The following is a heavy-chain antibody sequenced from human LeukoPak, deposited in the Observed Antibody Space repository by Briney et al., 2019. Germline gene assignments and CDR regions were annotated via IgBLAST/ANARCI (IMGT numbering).Heavy chain of an antibody. D-gene: IGHD1-26*01. Sequence: SVKVSCKASGYTFTNYDINWVRQATGQGLEWMGWMNPKNNNAGYAQKFQGRVTMTRDTSVSTAYMELSSLRSEDTAVYYCARGLGAGATNYFDPWGQGTPVIVSS. V-gene: IGHV1-8*01. J-gene: IGHJ5*02. CDR3: ARGLGAGATNYFDP. CDR1: GYTFTNYD. CDR2: MNPKNNNA.